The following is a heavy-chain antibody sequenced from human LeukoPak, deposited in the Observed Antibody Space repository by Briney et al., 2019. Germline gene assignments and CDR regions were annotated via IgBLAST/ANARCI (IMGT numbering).Heavy chain of an antibody. CDR3: ARDGRQILLWFETRTKNWFDP. CDR1: GFTFSSYA. J-gene: IGHJ5*02. CDR2: ISGSGGST. Sequence: SGGSLRLSCAASGFTFSSYAMSWVRQAPGKGLEWVSAISGSGGSTSYAQKFQGRVTMTRDMSTSTVYMELSSLRSEDTAVYYCARDGRQILLWFETRTKNWFDPWGQGTLVTVSS. V-gene: IGHV3-23*01. D-gene: IGHD3-10*01.